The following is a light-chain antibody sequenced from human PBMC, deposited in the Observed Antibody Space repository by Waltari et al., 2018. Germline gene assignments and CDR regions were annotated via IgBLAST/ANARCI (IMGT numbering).Light chain of an antibody. Sequence: DIVMTQSPDSLAVSLCERATINCKSSQSLLYSSNNKNSLTWYQQKPGQPPKLLLYWAATRGSGVPDRFSGSGSGTDFTLTISSLQAEDVAVYYCQQYYTTPLTFGQGTKVEIK. CDR3: QQYYTTPLT. J-gene: IGKJ1*01. CDR2: WAA. V-gene: IGKV4-1*01. CDR1: QSLLYSSNNKNS.